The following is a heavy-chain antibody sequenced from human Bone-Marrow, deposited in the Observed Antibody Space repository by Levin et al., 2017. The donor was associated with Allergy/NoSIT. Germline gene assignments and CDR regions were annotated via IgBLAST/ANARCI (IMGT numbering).Heavy chain of an antibody. CDR1: GGFFSSHA. CDR2: IIPIFGTT. V-gene: IGHV1-69*13. Sequence: ASVKVSCKASGGFFSSHAISWVRQAPGQGLEWMGGIIPIFGTTSSAQKFRGRVTITADESTNTAYMELSSLRSGDTAVYYCARFDEVVAASADSWGQGTLVTVSS. D-gene: IGHD2-15*01. CDR3: ARFDEVVAASADS. J-gene: IGHJ4*02.